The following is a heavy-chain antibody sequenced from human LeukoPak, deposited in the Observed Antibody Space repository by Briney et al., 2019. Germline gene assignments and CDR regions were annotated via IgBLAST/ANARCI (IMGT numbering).Heavy chain of an antibody. J-gene: IGHJ4*02. CDR1: GFTFTSYA. Sequence: GGSLRLSCAASGFTFTSYAMSWVRQAPGKGLEWLSAIHGGGATFYSHSVRGRFTISRDTSKNTLYLQMNSLRAEDTALYYCAKAQKYTSDLDYWGQGTLVTVSS. CDR3: AKAQKYTSDLDY. D-gene: IGHD6-19*01. CDR2: IHGGGAT. V-gene: IGHV3-23*01.